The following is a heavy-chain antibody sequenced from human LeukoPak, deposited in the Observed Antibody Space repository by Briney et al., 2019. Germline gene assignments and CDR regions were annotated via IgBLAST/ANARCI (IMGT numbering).Heavy chain of an antibody. CDR2: ISGDGGST. V-gene: IGHV3-43*02. Sequence: GGSLRLSCAASGFTFADYDMRWVRQDPGKGLEWVSLISGDGGSTYYADSVKSRFTISRDNSKNSLYLQMNSLRTEDTALYYCAKDINGSWYTYCDYWGQGTLVTVSS. CDR1: GFTFADYD. D-gene: IGHD6-13*01. CDR3: AKDINGSWYTYCDY. J-gene: IGHJ4*02.